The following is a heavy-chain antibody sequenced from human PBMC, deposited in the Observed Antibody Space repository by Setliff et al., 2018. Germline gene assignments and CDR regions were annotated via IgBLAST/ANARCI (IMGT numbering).Heavy chain of an antibody. J-gene: IGHJ3*02. Sequence: ASVKVSCKASGYTFTSYGISWVRQAPGLGLEWMGWISAYNGNTNYAQKLQGRVTMTTDTSTSTAYMELRSLRSDDTAVYYCARESGYYYDSSGYYTDAFDIWGQGTMVTVSS. V-gene: IGHV1-18*01. D-gene: IGHD3-22*01. CDR1: GYTFTSYG. CDR2: ISAYNGNT. CDR3: ARESGYYYDSSGYYTDAFDI.